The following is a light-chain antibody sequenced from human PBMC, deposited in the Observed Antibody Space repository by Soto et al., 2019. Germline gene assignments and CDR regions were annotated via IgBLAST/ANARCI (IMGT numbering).Light chain of an antibody. J-gene: IGKJ5*01. CDR2: DAS. CDR3: QQYYSYPSIT. CDR1: QSVSTY. Sequence: DIVLTQSPATLSLSPGERATLACRASQSVSTYLAWYQQRPGQAPRLLIYDASNRATGIPARFSGSGSGTDFTLTISCLQSEDFATYYCQQYYSYPSITFGQGTRLEIK. V-gene: IGKV3-11*01.